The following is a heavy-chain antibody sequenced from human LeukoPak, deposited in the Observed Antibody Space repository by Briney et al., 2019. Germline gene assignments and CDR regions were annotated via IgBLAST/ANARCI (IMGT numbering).Heavy chain of an antibody. CDR2: ISSSSYI. V-gene: IGHV3-21*01. CDR3: ASEEVTTLFDY. Sequence: GGSLRLSCAASGFTFSSYSMNWVRQAPGKGLEWVSSISSSSYIYYADSVKGRFTISRDNAKNSLYLQMNSLRAEDTAVYYCASEEVTTLFDYWGQGTLVTVSS. J-gene: IGHJ4*02. CDR1: GFTFSSYS. D-gene: IGHD4-17*01.